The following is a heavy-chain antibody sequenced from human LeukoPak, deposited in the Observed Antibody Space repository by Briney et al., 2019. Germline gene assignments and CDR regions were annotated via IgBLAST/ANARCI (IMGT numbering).Heavy chain of an antibody. CDR2: IYYSGST. V-gene: IGHV4-39*07. D-gene: IGHD2-21*02. CDR1: GGSISSSSYY. J-gene: IGHJ4*02. Sequence: PSETLSLTCTVSGGSISSSSYYWGWIRQPPGKGLEWIGSIYYSGSTYYNPSLKSRVTISVDTSKNQFSLQLSSVTAADTAVYYCVTCGGDCYSGGLFDYWGQGTLVTVSS. CDR3: VTCGGDCYSGGLFDY.